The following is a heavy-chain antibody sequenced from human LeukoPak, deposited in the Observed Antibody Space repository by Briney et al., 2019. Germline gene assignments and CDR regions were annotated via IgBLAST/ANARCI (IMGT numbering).Heavy chain of an antibody. Sequence: PGRSLRLSCAVSGFTFNNYGLHWVRQAPGKGLEWVTLISHDGNNEYYADSVKGRFATSRDDSKNTLYLQMNSLRAEDTAVYYCAKDPSLRVTLPVWGQGTLVTVSS. CDR3: AKDPSLRVTLPV. J-gene: IGHJ4*02. CDR1: GFTFNNYG. D-gene: IGHD2-21*02. V-gene: IGHV3-30*18. CDR2: ISHDGNNE.